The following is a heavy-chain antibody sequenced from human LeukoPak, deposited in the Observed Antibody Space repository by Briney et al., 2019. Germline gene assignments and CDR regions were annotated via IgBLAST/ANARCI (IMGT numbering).Heavy chain of an antibody. Sequence: ASVKVSCKASGGTFSSYAISWVRQAPGQGLEWMGRIIPILGIANYAQKFQGRGTITTDESTSTAYMELSSLRSEDTAVYYCARADNTIFGVVIGIEWGQGTLVTVSS. CDR3: ARADNTIFGVVIGIE. V-gene: IGHV1-69*04. D-gene: IGHD3-3*01. J-gene: IGHJ4*02. CDR2: IIPILGIA. CDR1: GGTFSSYA.